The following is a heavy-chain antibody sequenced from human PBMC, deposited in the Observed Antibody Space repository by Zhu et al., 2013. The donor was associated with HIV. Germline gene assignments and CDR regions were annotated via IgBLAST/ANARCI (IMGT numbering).Heavy chain of an antibody. Sequence: VQLQESGPGLVKPSGTLSLTCAVSGGSISSSNWWSWVRQPPEKGLEWIGEVYHGGSPKYNPSLKSRVTISIDRSKNQISLNLKSVTAADTAIYYCAGASFTSRWFFLDIWGQGGPRSPSPQ. V-gene: IGHV4-4*02. J-gene: IGHJ6*01. CDR2: VYHGGSP. CDR3: AGASFTSRWFFLDI. CDR1: GGSISSSNW. D-gene: IGHD6-13*01.